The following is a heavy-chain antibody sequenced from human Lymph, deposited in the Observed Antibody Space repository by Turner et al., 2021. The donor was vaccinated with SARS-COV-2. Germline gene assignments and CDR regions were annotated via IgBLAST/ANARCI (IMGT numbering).Heavy chain of an antibody. J-gene: IGHJ6*02. Sequence: QVQLVESGGGWVQPGRSLSLPGAGSDFPCSSYAMHWVRQAPGKGLEWVAVIWYDGSNKYYADSVKGRFTISRDNSKNTLYLQMNSLRAEDTAVYYCARVKGYNGYDLRYYYGMDVWGQGTTVTVSS. CDR2: IWYDGSNK. CDR3: ARVKGYNGYDLRYYYGMDV. CDR1: DFPCSSYA. D-gene: IGHD5-12*01. V-gene: IGHV3-33*01.